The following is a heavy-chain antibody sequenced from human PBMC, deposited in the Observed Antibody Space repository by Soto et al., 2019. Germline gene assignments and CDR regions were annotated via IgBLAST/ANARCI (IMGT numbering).Heavy chain of an antibody. D-gene: IGHD3-10*01. Sequence: EVQLLESGGALVQPGGSLRLSCAASGITFSTYAMTWVRQAPGKGLEWVSTISDSGSRAYYADSVKGRFTMSRDNSKNTLYLQINSLRAEDTAVYYCAKESSPFYLYYYGMDVWGQGTTVTVSS. V-gene: IGHV3-23*01. CDR1: GITFSTYA. CDR2: ISDSGSRA. J-gene: IGHJ6*02. CDR3: AKESSPFYLYYYGMDV.